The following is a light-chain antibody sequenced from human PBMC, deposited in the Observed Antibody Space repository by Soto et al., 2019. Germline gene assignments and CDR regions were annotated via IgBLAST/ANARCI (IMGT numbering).Light chain of an antibody. CDR3: QQYNNWPSIT. J-gene: IGKJ5*01. CDR2: GAS. Sequence: EIVMTQSPATLSVSPGERATLSCRASQSVRNNLAWYQQKPGQAPRLLIYGASTRATGIPARLSGSGSGTEFTLTISSLQSEDFAIYYCQQYNNWPSITFGQGTRLEIK. CDR1: QSVRNN. V-gene: IGKV3-15*01.